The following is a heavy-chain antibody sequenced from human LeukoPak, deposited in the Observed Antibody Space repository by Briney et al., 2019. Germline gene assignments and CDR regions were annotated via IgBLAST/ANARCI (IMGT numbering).Heavy chain of an antibody. CDR2: IYPGDSDT. J-gene: IGHJ4*02. CDR3: ARQLYDFWSGYYWFDY. Sequence: GESLQISCKGSGYSFTSYWIGWVRPLPGKGLEWMGIIYPGDSDTRYSPSFQGQVTISADKSISTAYLQWSSLKASDTAMYYCARQLYDFWSGYYWFDYWGQGTLVTVSS. D-gene: IGHD3-3*01. V-gene: IGHV5-51*01. CDR1: GYSFTSYW.